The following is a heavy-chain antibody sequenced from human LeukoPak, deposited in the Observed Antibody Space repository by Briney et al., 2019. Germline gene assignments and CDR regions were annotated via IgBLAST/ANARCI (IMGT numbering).Heavy chain of an antibody. CDR2: INPSGGST. CDR3: ARDPSSTTVTTLPAGWFDP. CDR1: GYTFTSYY. V-gene: IGHV1-46*01. J-gene: IGHJ5*02. Sequence: ASVKVSCKASGYTFTSYYMHWVRQAPGQGLEWMGIINPSGGSTSYAQKFQGRVTMTRDTSTSTVYMELSSLRSEDTAVYYCARDPSSTTVTTLPAGWFDPWGQGTLVTVSS. D-gene: IGHD4-17*01.